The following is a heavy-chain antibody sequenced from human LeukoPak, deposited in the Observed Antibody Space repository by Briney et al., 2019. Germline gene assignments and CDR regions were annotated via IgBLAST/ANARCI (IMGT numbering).Heavy chain of an antibody. V-gene: IGHV4-39*01. D-gene: IGHD2-21*02. CDR2: IYYSGST. J-gene: IGHJ3*02. CDR3: ARRDNRAKDAFDI. Sequence: SETLSLTCTVSGGSISSSSYYWGWIRQPPGKGGEWIGSIYYSGSTHYNPSLKSRVTISVDTSKNQFSLKLSSVTAADTAVYYCARRDNRAKDAFDIWGQRTMVTVSS. CDR1: GGSISSSSYY.